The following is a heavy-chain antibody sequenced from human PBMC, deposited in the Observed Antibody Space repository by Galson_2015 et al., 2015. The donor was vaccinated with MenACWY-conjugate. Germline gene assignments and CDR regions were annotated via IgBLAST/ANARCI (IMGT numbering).Heavy chain of an antibody. CDR2: IYYTGST. CDR3: ARNWAQYNQGRFFGY. V-gene: IGHV4-39*01. D-gene: IGHD1-1*01. J-gene: IGHJ4*02. Sequence: SETLSLTCTVSGDSISSSSYQWGWIRQPPGKGLEWIGSIYYTGSTYDNPSFKSRASISVDTSKNQFSLKLSSVTAADTAVYYCARNWAQYNQGRFFGYLGQGTPV. CDR1: GDSISSSSYQ.